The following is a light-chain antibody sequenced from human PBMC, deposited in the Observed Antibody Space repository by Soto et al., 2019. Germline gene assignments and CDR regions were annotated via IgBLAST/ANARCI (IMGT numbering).Light chain of an antibody. V-gene: IGLV7-46*01. CDR1: TGPVTSGHY. CDR3: LLSYSGPRVV. J-gene: IGLJ2*01. Sequence: QAVVTQEPSLTVSPGGTVTPTCGSTTGPVTSGHYLHWFQQRPGQAPLTLIYDTNNRHSWTPARFSGSLRGGKGALTLSGAQPEDEAEYYCLLSYSGPRVVFGGGTQLTVL. CDR2: DTN.